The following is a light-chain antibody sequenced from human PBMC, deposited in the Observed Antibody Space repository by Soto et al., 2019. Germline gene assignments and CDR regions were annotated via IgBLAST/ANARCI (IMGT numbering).Light chain of an antibody. V-gene: IGLV2-14*02. CDR3: TSFTTSRTLV. J-gene: IGLJ7*01. Sequence: QSALTQPASVSGSPGQSITISCTGTSSDIGGYNLVSWYQQHPGKAPKLRIYEVTNRPSGVSNRFSGSKSGNTASLTISGLQAEDEGYYYCTSFTTSRTLVFGGGTQLTVL. CDR2: EVT. CDR1: SSDIGGYNL.